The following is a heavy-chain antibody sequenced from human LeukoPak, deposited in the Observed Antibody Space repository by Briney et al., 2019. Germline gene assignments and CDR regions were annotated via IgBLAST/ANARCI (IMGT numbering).Heavy chain of an antibody. CDR2: IRYDGSNK. CDR1: GFTFSHYG. J-gene: IGHJ4*02. D-gene: IGHD6-13*01. Sequence: GGSLRLSCAASGFTFSHYGMHWVRQAPGKGLEWVAFIRYDGSNKDYADSVKGRFTISRDDSKNTLYLQMNSLRAEDTAVYYCAKIAAAQPLDYWGQGTLVTVSS. CDR3: AKIAAAQPLDY. V-gene: IGHV3-30*02.